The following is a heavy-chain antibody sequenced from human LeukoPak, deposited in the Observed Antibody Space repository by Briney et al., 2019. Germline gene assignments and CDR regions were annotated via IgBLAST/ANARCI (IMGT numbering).Heavy chain of an antibody. J-gene: IGHJ4*02. CDR1: GYTFTGYY. D-gene: IGHD5-12*01. CDR3: ARDLGYSGFLDFGY. Sequence: GSVKVSCKASGYTFTGYYMHWVRQAPGQGLEWMGWINPNSGGTNYAQKFQGWVTMTRDTSISTAYMELSRLRSDDTAVYYCARDLGYSGFLDFGYWGQGTLVTVSS. V-gene: IGHV1-2*04. CDR2: INPNSGGT.